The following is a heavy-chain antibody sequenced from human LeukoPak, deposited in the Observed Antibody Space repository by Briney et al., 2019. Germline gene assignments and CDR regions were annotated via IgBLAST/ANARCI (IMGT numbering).Heavy chain of an antibody. CDR1: GFTFNNYG. V-gene: IGHV3-30*18. J-gene: IGHJ5*02. CDR2: ISYDGNKK. D-gene: IGHD2-15*01. CDR3: AKGAASSWSDH. Sequence: SGGSLRLSCAASGFTFNNYGMQWVRQAPGKGLEWVAFISYDGNKKYYVDSVKGRFTISRDNSKNTLYLQLNSLRADDTALYYCAKGAASSWSDHWGQGTQVTVSS.